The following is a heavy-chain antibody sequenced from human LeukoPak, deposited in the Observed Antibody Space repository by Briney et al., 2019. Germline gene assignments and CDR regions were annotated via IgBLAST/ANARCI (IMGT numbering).Heavy chain of an antibody. CDR3: ARDSAMVTEDYYYGMDV. D-gene: IGHD5-18*01. Sequence: GGSLRLSCAASGFTFSSYSMNWVRQAPGKGLEWVSYISSSSSTIYYADSVKGRFTISRDNAKNSLYLQMNSLRDEDTAVYYCARDSAMVTEDYYYGMDVWGQGTTVTVSS. J-gene: IGHJ6*02. CDR1: GFTFSSYS. V-gene: IGHV3-48*02. CDR2: ISSSSSTI.